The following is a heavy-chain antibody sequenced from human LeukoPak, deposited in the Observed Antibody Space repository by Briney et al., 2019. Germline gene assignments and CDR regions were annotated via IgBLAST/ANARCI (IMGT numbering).Heavy chain of an antibody. V-gene: IGHV3-30*18. D-gene: IGHD4-17*01. Sequence: GGALRLSCAASGFIFSSYGMHWVRQAPGKGLEWVAVISYDGSDRYYADSVKGRFTISRDNSKNTLYLQMNSLRGEDTAVYYCSKIPHSGDYLDYWGHRALVTVSS. CDR1: GFIFSSYG. CDR3: SKIPHSGDYLDY. CDR2: ISYDGSDR. J-gene: IGHJ4*03.